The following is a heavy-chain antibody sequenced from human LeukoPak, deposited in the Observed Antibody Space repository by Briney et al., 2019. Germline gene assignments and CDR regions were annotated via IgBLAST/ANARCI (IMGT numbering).Heavy chain of an antibody. Sequence: SETLSLTCTVSGGSISSSSYYWGWIRQPPGKGLEWIGSIYYSGSTYYNPSLKSRVTISVDTSKNQFSLKLSSVTAADTAVYYCARASSSTREDYYYYYMDVWGKGTTVTISS. D-gene: IGHD2-2*01. CDR1: GGSISSSSYY. J-gene: IGHJ6*03. V-gene: IGHV4-39*07. CDR3: ARASSSTREDYYYYYMDV. CDR2: IYYSGST.